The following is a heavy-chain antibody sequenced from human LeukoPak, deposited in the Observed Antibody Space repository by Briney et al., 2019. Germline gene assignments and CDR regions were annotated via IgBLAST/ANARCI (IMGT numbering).Heavy chain of an antibody. J-gene: IGHJ3*02. CDR1: GDTFSSYA. CDR3: ARVSSAGGHDAFDI. Sequence: SVKVSCKASGDTFSSYAISWVRQAPGQGLEWMGGIIPIFGTANYAQKFQGRVTITTDESTSTAYMELSSLRSEDTAVYYCARVSSAGGHDAFDIWGQGTMVTVSS. V-gene: IGHV1-69*05. D-gene: IGHD6-25*01. CDR2: IIPIFGTA.